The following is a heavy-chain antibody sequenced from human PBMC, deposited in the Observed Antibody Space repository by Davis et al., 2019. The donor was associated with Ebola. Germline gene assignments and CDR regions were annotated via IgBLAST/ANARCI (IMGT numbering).Heavy chain of an antibody. CDR1: GGSISSSFYH. D-gene: IGHD2-21*01. CDR2: FRHGGRT. Sequence: SETLSLTCTVSGGSISSSFYHWGWIRQPPGKGLEWIGSFRHGGRTYCNSSLESRLTVSADTSSNQLSLKLSSVTAADTALYFCARHAAYCDPATCFSFDDWGQGTLVTVSS. V-gene: IGHV4-39*01. CDR3: ARHAAYCDPATCFSFDD. J-gene: IGHJ4*02.